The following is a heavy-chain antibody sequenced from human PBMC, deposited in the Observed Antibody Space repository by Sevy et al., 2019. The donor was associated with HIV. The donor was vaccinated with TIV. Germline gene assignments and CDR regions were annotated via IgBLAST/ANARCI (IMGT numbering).Heavy chain of an antibody. V-gene: IGHV3-11*01. CDR1: GFTLSDYA. J-gene: IGHJ6*02. CDR3: ARDEGMEVIGSIYKYHFYGFDV. CDR2: VSRTRNFI. Sequence: GGSLRLSCAASGFTLSDYAMSWIRQTPGKGLEWIAFVSRTRNFIYYADSARGRFTISRDNAKDSLYLQMNSLRADDTAVYYCARDEGMEVIGSIYKYHFYGFDVWGLGTTVTVSS. D-gene: IGHD3-10*01.